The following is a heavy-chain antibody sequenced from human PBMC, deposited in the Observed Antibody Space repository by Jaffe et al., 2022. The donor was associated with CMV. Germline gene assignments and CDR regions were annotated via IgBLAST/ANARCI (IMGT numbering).Heavy chain of an antibody. D-gene: IGHD2-2*01. V-gene: IGHV3-23*01. Sequence: EVQLLESGGGLVQPGGSLRLSCAASGFTFSSYAMSWVRQAPGKGLEWVSAISGSGGSTYYADSVKGRFTISRDNSKNTLYLQMNSLRAEDTAVYYCAKDTFTDCSSTSCQRGYAFDIWGQGTMVTVSS. J-gene: IGHJ3*02. CDR3: AKDTFTDCSSTSCQRGYAFDI. CDR2: ISGSGGST. CDR1: GFTFSSYA.